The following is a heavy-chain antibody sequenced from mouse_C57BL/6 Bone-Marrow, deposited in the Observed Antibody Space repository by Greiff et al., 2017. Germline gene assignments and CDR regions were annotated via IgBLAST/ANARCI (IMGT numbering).Heavy chain of an antibody. D-gene: IGHD1-1*01. Sequence: VQLQQSGAELVRPGASVKLSCTASGFNIKDDYMHWVKQRPEQGLEWIGWIDPENGDTEYASKFQGQATITADTASNPAYLQLSSLTSEDTAVYYCTTGITTVVAGGGYWYFDVWGTGTTVTVSS. CDR2: IDPENGDT. CDR1: GFNIKDDY. CDR3: TTGITTVVAGGGYWYFDV. V-gene: IGHV14-4*01. J-gene: IGHJ1*03.